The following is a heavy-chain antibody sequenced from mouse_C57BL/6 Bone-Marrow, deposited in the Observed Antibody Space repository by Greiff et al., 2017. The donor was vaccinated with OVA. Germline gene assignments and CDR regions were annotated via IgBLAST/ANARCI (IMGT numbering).Heavy chain of an antibody. J-gene: IGHJ4*01. D-gene: IGHD1-1*01. Sequence: EVKLEESGGGLVQPGESLKLSCESNEYEFPSHDMSWVRKTPEKRLELVAAINSDGGSTYYPDTMERRFIISRDNTKKTLYLQMSSLRSEDTALYYCARFYYYGSSNEGYAMDYWGQGTSVTVSS. CDR2: INSDGGST. CDR1: EYEFPSHD. CDR3: ARFYYYGSSNEGYAMDY. V-gene: IGHV5-2*03.